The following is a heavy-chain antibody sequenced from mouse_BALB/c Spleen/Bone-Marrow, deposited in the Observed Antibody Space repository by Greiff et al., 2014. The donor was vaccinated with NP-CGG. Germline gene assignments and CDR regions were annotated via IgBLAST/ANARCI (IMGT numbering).Heavy chain of an antibody. J-gene: IGHJ2*01. CDR3: TRGGNWEDFDY. V-gene: IGHV5-17*02. Sequence: EVNVVESGGGLVQPGGSRKLSCAASGFTFSSFGMHWVRQAPERGLEWVAYISSGSSTISYADTVKGRFTISRDNPKNTLFLQMTSLRSEDTAMYYCTRGGNWEDFDYWGQGTTLTVSS. D-gene: IGHD4-1*01. CDR2: ISSGSSTI. CDR1: GFTFSSFG.